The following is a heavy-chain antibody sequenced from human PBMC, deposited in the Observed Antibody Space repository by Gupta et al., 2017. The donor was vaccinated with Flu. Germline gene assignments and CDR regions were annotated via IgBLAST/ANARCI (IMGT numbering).Heavy chain of an antibody. Sequence: QVQLQQWGAGLLKPSETLSLTCAVYGGSFSGYYWSWIRQPPGKGLEWIGEINHSGSTNYNPSLKSRVTISVDTSKNQFSLKLSSVTAADTAVYYCARAGYCSGGSCPIHSLGQGTLVTVSS. CDR3: ARAGYCSGGSCPIHS. CDR1: GGSFSGYY. D-gene: IGHD2-15*01. CDR2: INHSGST. J-gene: IGHJ4*02. V-gene: IGHV4-34*01.